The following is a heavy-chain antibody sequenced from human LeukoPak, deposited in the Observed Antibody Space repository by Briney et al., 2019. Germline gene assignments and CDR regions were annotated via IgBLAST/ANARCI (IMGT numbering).Heavy chain of an antibody. CDR2: ISSSSSTI. J-gene: IGHJ6*02. CDR3: ARVGGAILLVGEDGMDV. CDR1: GFTFSTYS. Sequence: RGSLRLSCATSGFTFSTYSMNWVRQAPGKGLEWVSYISSSSSTIYYADSVKGRFTISRDNAKNSLYLQMNSLRAEDTAVYYCARVGGAILLVGEDGMDVWGQGTTVTVSS. D-gene: IGHD2-15*01. V-gene: IGHV3-48*04.